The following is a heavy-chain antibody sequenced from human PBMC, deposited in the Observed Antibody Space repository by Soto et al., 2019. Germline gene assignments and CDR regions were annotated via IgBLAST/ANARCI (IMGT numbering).Heavy chain of an antibody. J-gene: IGHJ6*02. V-gene: IGHV1-69*12. D-gene: IGHD3-3*02. CDR3: GRDKDRLQLGGNYYYFLDV. CDR1: GGTFSTSA. Sequence: QVQLVQSGAEVKKPGSSVKVSCKAYGGTFSTSAISWVRQAPGQGLEWVGGIMPVFPTPDYAQKFQGRVTITADESTTTAYLELTSLRTDDTAVYYCGRDKDRLQLGGNYYYFLDVWGQGTAITVSS. CDR2: IMPVFPTP.